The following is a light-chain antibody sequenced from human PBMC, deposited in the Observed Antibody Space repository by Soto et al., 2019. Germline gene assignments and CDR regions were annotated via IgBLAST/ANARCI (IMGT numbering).Light chain of an antibody. CDR2: TTS. CDR3: QQSYSTLYT. J-gene: IGKJ2*01. Sequence: DIQMTQSPSSLSASVGDRVTITCRASQSISTYLNWYQQKPEKAPKLLIYTTSTLQSGVPSRFSGSGSGTHFTLTISSLQPEDFATYYCQQSYSTLYTFGQGTKLEIK. CDR1: QSISTY. V-gene: IGKV1-39*01.